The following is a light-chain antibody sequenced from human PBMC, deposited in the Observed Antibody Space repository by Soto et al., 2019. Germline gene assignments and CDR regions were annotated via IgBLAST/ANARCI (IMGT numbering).Light chain of an antibody. CDR2: GAS. Sequence: ETVMTQSPATLSVSPGERATLSCRAIQSVNSNLAWYQQKLGQAPRVLIFGASTRATGIPARFSGSGSGTEFSLTINSPQSEDFAVYYCQEYNTWPWTFGQGTKVDIK. V-gene: IGKV3-15*01. J-gene: IGKJ1*01. CDR1: QSVNSN. CDR3: QEYNTWPWT.